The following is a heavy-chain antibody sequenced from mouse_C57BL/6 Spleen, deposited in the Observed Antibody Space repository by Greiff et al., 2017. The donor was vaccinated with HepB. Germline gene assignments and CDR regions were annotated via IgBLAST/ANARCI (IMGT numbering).Heavy chain of an antibody. CDR1: GYSITSGYY. J-gene: IGHJ1*01. Sequence: EVQLQESGPGLVKPSQSLSLTCSVTGYSITSGYYWNWIRQFPGNKLEWMGYISYDGSNNYNPSLKNRISITRDTSKNQFFLKLNSVTTEDTATYYCAREEELRCWYCDVWGAGTTVTVSS. D-gene: IGHD1-1*01. V-gene: IGHV3-6*01. CDR2: ISYDGSN. CDR3: AREEELRCWYCDV.